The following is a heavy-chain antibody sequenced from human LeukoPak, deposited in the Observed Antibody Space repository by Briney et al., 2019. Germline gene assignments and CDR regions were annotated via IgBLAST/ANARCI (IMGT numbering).Heavy chain of an antibody. D-gene: IGHD3-22*01. CDR1: GFIVSDHY. J-gene: IGHJ4*02. Sequence: PGGSLRLSCAVSGFIVSDHYMDWVRQAPGKGLEWVSAISGNGDSAYYADSVKGRFTISRDNSKNTLYLQMDSLRAEDTAAYYCPRKYDSSGYYDYWGQGTLVTVSS. V-gene: IGHV3-23*01. CDR3: PRKYDSSGYYDY. CDR2: ISGNGDSA.